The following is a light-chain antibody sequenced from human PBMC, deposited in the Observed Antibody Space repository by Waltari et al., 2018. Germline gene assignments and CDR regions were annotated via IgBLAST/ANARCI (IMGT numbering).Light chain of an antibody. Sequence: QSALTQPPSASGSPGQSVTISCTGTTSDVGLYDWVSLYQQHPGKAPKLIIFEVNKWPSGVLDPVSGSRYGNRASLTIYGLQTEDEGDYYCSSYAGSDNFVVFGGGTKLTVL. CDR1: TSDVGLYDW. J-gene: IGLJ2*01. CDR2: EVN. V-gene: IGLV2-8*01. CDR3: SSYAGSDNFVV.